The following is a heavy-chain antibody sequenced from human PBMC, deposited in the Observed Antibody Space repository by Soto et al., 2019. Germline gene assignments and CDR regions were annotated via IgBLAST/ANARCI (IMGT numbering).Heavy chain of an antibody. CDR1: GFTVSTNH. Sequence: GGSLRLSCAASGFTVSTNHMSWVRQAPGKGLEWVSGIYNDGRTFYADSVKGRFTISRDNSKNTLFLQMDSLRAEDTAVYYCARASGPGVPTVWFDPWGQGTLVTVSS. CDR3: ARASGPGVPTVWFDP. J-gene: IGHJ5*02. D-gene: IGHD4-17*01. CDR2: IYNDGRT. V-gene: IGHV3-66*01.